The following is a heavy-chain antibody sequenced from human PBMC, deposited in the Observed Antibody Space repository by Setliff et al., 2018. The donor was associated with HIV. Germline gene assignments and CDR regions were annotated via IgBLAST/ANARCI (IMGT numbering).Heavy chain of an antibody. CDR3: ARDRGWEQHWNAFDI. CDR1: GGSISSSSYY. J-gene: IGHJ3*02. Sequence: SETLSLTCTVSGGSISSSSYYWGWIRQPPGKGLEWIGSIYYSGSGYYNPSLKSRFTISRDNSKNTLYLQMNSLRGEDTAVYYCARDRGWEQHWNAFDIWGQGTMVTVSS. D-gene: IGHD1-26*01. CDR2: IYYSGSG. V-gene: IGHV4-39*02.